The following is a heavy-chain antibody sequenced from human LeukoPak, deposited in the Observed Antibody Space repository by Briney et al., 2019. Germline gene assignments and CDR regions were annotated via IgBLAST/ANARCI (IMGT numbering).Heavy chain of an antibody. CDR3: AKEGGYGDYDAEAFDY. V-gene: IGHV3-30*18. CDR1: GFTFSHYG. CDR2: ISYDGSNK. Sequence: PGGSLRLSCAASGFTFSHYGVHWVRQAPGKGLEWVAVISYDGSNKYYADSVKGRFTISRDNSKNTLYLQMNSLRAEDTAVYYCAKEGGYGDYDAEAFDYWGQGTLVTVSS. J-gene: IGHJ4*02. D-gene: IGHD4-17*01.